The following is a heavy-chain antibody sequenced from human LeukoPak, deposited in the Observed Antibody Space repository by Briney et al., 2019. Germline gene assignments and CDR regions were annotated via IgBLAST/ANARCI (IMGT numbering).Heavy chain of an antibody. D-gene: IGHD3-10*01. J-gene: IGHJ3*02. CDR3: ARTETYYGSGSYFDAFDI. V-gene: IGHV1-69*06. CDR1: GGTFSSYA. Sequence: GASVKVSCKASGGTFSSYAISWVRQAPGQGLEWMGGIIPIFGTANYAQKFQGRVTITADKSTSTAYMELSSLRSEDTAVYYCARTETYYGSGSYFDAFDIWGQGTMVTVSS. CDR2: IIPIFGTA.